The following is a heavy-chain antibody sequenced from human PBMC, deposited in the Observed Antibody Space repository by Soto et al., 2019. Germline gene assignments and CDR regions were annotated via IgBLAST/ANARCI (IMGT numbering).Heavy chain of an antibody. CDR3: AKGRYCSGGSCYSALATDY. Sequence: SLRLSCAASGFTFSSYAMSWVRQAPGKGLEWVSAISGSGGSTYYADSVKGRFTISRDNSKNTLYLQMNSLRAEDTAVYYCAKGRYCSGGSCYSALATDYWGQGTLVTVSS. CDR1: GFTFSSYA. CDR2: ISGSGGST. J-gene: IGHJ4*02. D-gene: IGHD2-15*01. V-gene: IGHV3-23*01.